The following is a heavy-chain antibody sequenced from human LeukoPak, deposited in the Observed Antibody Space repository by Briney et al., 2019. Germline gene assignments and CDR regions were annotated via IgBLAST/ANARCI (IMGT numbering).Heavy chain of an antibody. CDR3: AKGSSFDY. V-gene: IGHV3-30*18. J-gene: IGHJ4*02. CDR2: ISYDGSNK. Sequence: QPGGSPRLSCAASGFTFSSYGMHWVRQAPGKGLEWVAVISYDGSNKYYADSVKGRFTISRDNSKNTLYLQMNSLRAEDTAVYYCAKGSSFDYWGQGTLVTVSS. CDR1: GFTFSSYG. D-gene: IGHD3-10*01.